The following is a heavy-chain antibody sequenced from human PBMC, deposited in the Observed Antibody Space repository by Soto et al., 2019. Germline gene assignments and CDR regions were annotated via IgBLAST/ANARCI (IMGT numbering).Heavy chain of an antibody. CDR1: GFTFSDYA. CDR3: AKKRNIGSDRSKSFDC. CDR2: ISSSGGIT. D-gene: IGHD5-12*01. J-gene: IGHJ4*02. V-gene: IGHV3-23*01. Sequence: PGGSLRLSCAASGFTFSDYAMTWVRQAPGKGLEWVSVISSSGGITYYADSVKGRFTASRDNSKNTLYMQMNSLAAEDTAVYYCAKKRNIGSDRSKSFDCWGQGTLVTVSS.